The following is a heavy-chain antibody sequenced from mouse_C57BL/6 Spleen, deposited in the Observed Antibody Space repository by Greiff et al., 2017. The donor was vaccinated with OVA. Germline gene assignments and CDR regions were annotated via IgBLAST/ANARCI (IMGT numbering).Heavy chain of an antibody. V-gene: IGHV1-55*01. CDR1: GYTFTSYW. J-gene: IGHJ4*01. CDR3: ARRDGAMDY. D-gene: IGHD3-3*01. CDR2: IYPGSGST. Sequence: QLQQPGAELVKPGASVKMSCKASGYTFTSYWITWVKQRPGQGLEWIGDIYPGSGSTNYNEKFKSQATLTVDTFASTAYKRLSSLTSEDYAVYYYARRDGAMDYWGQGTSVTVSA.